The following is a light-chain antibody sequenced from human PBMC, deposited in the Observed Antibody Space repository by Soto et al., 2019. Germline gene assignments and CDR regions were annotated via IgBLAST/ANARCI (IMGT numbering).Light chain of an antibody. CDR2: VAS. CDR1: QGISNY. Sequence: DIQMTQSPSSLSASVGDRVTITCRASQGISNYLVWYQQQPGKVPKLLIYVASTFQSGVPSRFSGSGSGTDFTLTISSLQPEDVANYYCQKYNSAPWTFGQGTKVEIK. J-gene: IGKJ1*01. CDR3: QKYNSAPWT. V-gene: IGKV1-27*01.